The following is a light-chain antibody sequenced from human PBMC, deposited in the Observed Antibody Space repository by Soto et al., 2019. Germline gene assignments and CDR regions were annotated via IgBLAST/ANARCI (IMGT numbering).Light chain of an antibody. CDR2: DAS. V-gene: IGKV1-5*01. J-gene: IGKJ2*01. CDR1: QSISSW. Sequence: DIQMTQSPSTLSASVGDRVTITCRASQSISSWLAWYQQKRGKAPKLLIYDASSLESGVPSRFSGSGSGTDSTLTISSLQPDDFATYYCQQYNSYSYTFGQGTKLEIK. CDR3: QQYNSYSYT.